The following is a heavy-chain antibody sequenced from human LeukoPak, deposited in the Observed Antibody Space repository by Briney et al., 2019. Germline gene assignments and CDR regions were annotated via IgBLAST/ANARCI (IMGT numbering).Heavy chain of an antibody. CDR2: IYYSGST. D-gene: IGHD3-10*01. CDR3: ARERYGSGSYQNG. CDR1: GGSISSSSYY. Sequence: SETLSFTCTVSGGSISSSSYYWGWIRQPPGKGLEWIGSIYYSGSTYYNPSLKSRVTISVDTSKNQFSLKLSSVTAADTAVYYCARERYGSGSYQNGWGQGTLVTVSS. V-gene: IGHV4-39*07. J-gene: IGHJ4*02.